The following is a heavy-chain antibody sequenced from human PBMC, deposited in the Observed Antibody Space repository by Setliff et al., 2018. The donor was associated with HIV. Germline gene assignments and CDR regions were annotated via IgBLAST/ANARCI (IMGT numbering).Heavy chain of an antibody. CDR1: GGSFSGYY. Sequence: SETLSLTCAVYGGSFSGYYWSWIRQPPGKGLEWIGYIYDSGSTNYNPSLKSRVTISVDTSRNQFSLKLSSVTAADTAVYFCARGAPYDYVWGSYRHFDYWGQGTLVTVSS. CDR2: IYDSGST. J-gene: IGHJ4*02. V-gene: IGHV4-59*01. CDR3: ARGAPYDYVWGSYRHFDY. D-gene: IGHD3-16*02.